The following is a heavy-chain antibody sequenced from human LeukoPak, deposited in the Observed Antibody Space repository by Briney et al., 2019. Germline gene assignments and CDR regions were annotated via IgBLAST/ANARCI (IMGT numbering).Heavy chain of an antibody. CDR1: GYTFTSYD. Sequence: ASVKVSCKASGYTFTSYDINWVRQATGQGLEWMGWMNPNSGNTGYAQKFQGRVTMTRNTSISTAYMELSSLRSEDTAVYYCARAEWLLYVRNNYYGMDVWGQGTTVTVSS. CDR3: ARAEWLLYVRNNYYGMDV. J-gene: IGHJ6*02. D-gene: IGHD3-3*01. V-gene: IGHV1-8*01. CDR2: MNPNSGNT.